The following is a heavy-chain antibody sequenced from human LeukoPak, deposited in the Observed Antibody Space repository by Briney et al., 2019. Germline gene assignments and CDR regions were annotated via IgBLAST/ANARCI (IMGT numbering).Heavy chain of an antibody. Sequence: PKASVKVSCKASGDTLTRYYIHWVRQAPGQGLEWMGWINPNSGDTNYAQKFQGSVTMTRDTSISTVYMELSRLRSDDTAVYYCARASGSYWWFDSWGQGTLVTVSS. V-gene: IGHV1-2*02. CDR3: ARASGSYWWFDS. D-gene: IGHD1-26*01. CDR1: GDTLTRYY. CDR2: INPNSGDT. J-gene: IGHJ5*01.